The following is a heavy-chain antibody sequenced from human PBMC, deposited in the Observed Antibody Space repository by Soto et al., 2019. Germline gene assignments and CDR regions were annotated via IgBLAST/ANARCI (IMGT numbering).Heavy chain of an antibody. V-gene: IGHV3-30-3*01. Sequence: QVQLVESGGGVVQPGRSLRLSCAASGFTFSSYAMHWVRQAPGKGLEWVAVISYDGSNKYYADSVKGRFTISRDNSKKTLYLQMNSLRAEDRAVYYCETDSDYYGSGSLTDYWGQGNLVTVSS. CDR2: ISYDGSNK. D-gene: IGHD3-10*01. J-gene: IGHJ4*02. CDR3: ETDSDYYGSGSLTDY. CDR1: GFTFSSYA.